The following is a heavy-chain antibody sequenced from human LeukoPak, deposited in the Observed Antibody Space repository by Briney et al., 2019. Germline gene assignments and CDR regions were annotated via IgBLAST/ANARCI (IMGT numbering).Heavy chain of an antibody. CDR1: GYTFTSYD. CDR3: ARGGAQLWFGDHRDNWFDP. Sequence: GASVMVSCKASGYTFTSYDINWVRQATGQGLEWMGWMNPNSGNTGYAQKFQDRVTMTRNTSISTAYMELSSLRSEDTAVYYCARGGAQLWFGDHRDNWFDPWGQGTLVTVSS. J-gene: IGHJ5*02. D-gene: IGHD3-10*01. V-gene: IGHV1-8*01. CDR2: MNPNSGNT.